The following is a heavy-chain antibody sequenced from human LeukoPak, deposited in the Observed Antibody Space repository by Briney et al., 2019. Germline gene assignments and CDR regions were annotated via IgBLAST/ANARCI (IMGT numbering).Heavy chain of an antibody. CDR3: ARGRPHGNDY. V-gene: IGHV3-74*01. CDR1: GFIFSDYN. Sequence: GESLRLSCAASGFIFSDYNMNWVRQAPGKGLVWVSRIASDGSSTTYADSVKGRFSISRDNAKNTLYLQMNSLRVEDTAVYYCARGRPHGNDYWGQGTLVTVSS. D-gene: IGHD4-23*01. J-gene: IGHJ4*02. CDR2: IASDGSST.